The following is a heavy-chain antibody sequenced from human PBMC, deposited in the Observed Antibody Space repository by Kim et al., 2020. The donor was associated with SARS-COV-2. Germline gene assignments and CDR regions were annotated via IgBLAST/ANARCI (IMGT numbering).Heavy chain of an antibody. CDR3: ARADYGDYRNWFDP. CDR2: INPNSGGT. Sequence: ASVKVSCKASGYTFTGYYMHWVRQAPGQGLEWMGRINPNSGGTNYAQKFQGRVTMTRDTSISTAHMELSRLRSDDTAVYYCARADYGDYRNWFDPWGQGTLVTVSS. V-gene: IGHV1-2*06. J-gene: IGHJ5*02. CDR1: GYTFTGYY. D-gene: IGHD4-17*01.